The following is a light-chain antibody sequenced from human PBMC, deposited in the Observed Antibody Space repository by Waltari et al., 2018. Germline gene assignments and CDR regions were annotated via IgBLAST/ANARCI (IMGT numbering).Light chain of an antibody. V-gene: IGLV4-69*01. J-gene: IGLJ2*01. CDR2: LNSDGSH. Sequence: QQQPEKGPRYLLKLNSDGSHSKGDGIPDRFSGSKSGAERYLTISSPQSEDEGDYYCQTWGTGTVVFGGGTKLTVL. CDR3: QTWGTGTVV.